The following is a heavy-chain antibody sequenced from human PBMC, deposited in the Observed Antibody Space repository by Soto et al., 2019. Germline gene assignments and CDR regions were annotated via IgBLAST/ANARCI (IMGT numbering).Heavy chain of an antibody. CDR2: ISSDGSVK. Sequence: QVQLMESGGGVVQPGRSLRLSCAAYGFTFSSYAMHWVRQAPGKGLEWVAVISSDGSVKYSADSVKGRFTISRDNSKNTLYLPMNSLRAEDTAAYYCARVKGAAVGGGLDYWGQGTLVTVSS. J-gene: IGHJ4*02. V-gene: IGHV3-30-3*01. CDR3: ARVKGAAVGGGLDY. D-gene: IGHD1-26*01. CDR1: GFTFSSYA.